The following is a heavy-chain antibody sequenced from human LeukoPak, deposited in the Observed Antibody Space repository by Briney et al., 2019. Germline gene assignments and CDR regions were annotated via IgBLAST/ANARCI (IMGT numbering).Heavy chain of an antibody. J-gene: IGHJ4*02. Sequence: SETLSLTCAVYGESFSGYYWSWIRQPPGKGLEWIGEISHSGSTNYNPSLKSRVTISVDTSKNQFSLKLSSVTAADTAVYYCATRLRRQYFDYWGQGTLVTVSS. CDR2: ISHSGST. D-gene: IGHD4-17*01. CDR1: GESFSGYY. V-gene: IGHV4-34*01. CDR3: ATRLRRQYFDY.